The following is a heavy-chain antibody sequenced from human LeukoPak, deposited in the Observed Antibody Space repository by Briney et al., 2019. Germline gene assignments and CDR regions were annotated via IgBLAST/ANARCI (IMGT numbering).Heavy chain of an antibody. Sequence: PGGSLRLSCAASGFTLSRYWINWVRQAPGKGLEWVANIKEDGSEKYHVDSVKGRFTISRDNAKNSLYLQMNSLRAEDTAVYYCAREYCSGGSCYSGAFDIWGQGTMVTVSS. D-gene: IGHD2-15*01. V-gene: IGHV3-7*04. CDR3: AREYCSGGSCYSGAFDI. CDR2: IKEDGSEK. J-gene: IGHJ3*02. CDR1: GFTLSRYW.